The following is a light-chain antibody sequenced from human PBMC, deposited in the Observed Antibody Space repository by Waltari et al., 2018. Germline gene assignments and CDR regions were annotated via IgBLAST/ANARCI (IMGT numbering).Light chain of an antibody. CDR2: EGT. Sequence: QSALTQPASVSGSPGPSITISCPGSRPDLGGSPLSSGYQHHPAKAPKPLIYEGTERPSGISHRFSGSKPGNTASLTISKLQAEDEADYYCFSYADGRSLVFGGGTKLTVL. CDR1: RPDLGGSPL. CDR3: FSYADGRSLV. V-gene: IGLV2-23*01. J-gene: IGLJ2*01.